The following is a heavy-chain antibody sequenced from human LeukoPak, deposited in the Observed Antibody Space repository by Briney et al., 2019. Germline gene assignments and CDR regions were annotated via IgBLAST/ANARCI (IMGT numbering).Heavy chain of an antibody. CDR1: GFTFSSYA. V-gene: IGHV3-30-3*01. Sequence: GRSLRLSCAASGFTFSSYAMHWVRQAPGKGLEWVAVISYDGSNKYYADSVKGRFTISRDNSKNTLYLQMNGLRAEDTAVYYCAREGSYYDFWSGYFADRPYNWFDPWGQGTLVTVSS. CDR3: AREGSYYDFWSGYFADRPYNWFDP. CDR2: ISYDGSNK. D-gene: IGHD3-3*01. J-gene: IGHJ5*02.